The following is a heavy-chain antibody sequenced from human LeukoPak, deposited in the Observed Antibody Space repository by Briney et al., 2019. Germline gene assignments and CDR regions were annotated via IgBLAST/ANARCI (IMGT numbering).Heavy chain of an antibody. Sequence: SETLSLTCTVSGGSISSYYWSWIRQPPGKGLEWIGYIYYSGSTNYNPSLKSRVTISIDTSKNQFSLKLSSVTAADTAMYYCAGVVGGSYSMDVWGQGTTVTVSS. CDR1: GGSISSYY. V-gene: IGHV4-59*01. J-gene: IGHJ6*03. D-gene: IGHD1-26*01. CDR2: IYYSGST. CDR3: AGVVGGSYSMDV.